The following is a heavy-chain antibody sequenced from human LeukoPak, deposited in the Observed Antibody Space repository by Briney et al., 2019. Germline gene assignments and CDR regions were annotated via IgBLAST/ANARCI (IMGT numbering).Heavy chain of an antibody. Sequence: PGGSLRLSCAASGFTFSSYAMHWVRQAPGTGLQWVAFISYDGSNKYYTDSVKGRFTISRDNSKNTLYLKMNSLRAEDTAVYYCARGPSIVVVPAAILKDPWGQGTLVTVSS. V-gene: IGHV3-30*04. CDR2: ISYDGSNK. D-gene: IGHD2-2*01. CDR3: ARGPSIVVVPAAILKDP. CDR1: GFTFSSYA. J-gene: IGHJ5*02.